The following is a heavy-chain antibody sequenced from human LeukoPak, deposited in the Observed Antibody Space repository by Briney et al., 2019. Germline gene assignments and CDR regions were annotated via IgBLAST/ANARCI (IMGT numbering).Heavy chain of an antibody. CDR3: ARDRGRNYFDY. Sequence: PSETLSLTCTASGGTISDYYWSWIRQPAGRGLEWIGRAYTNSRPNYNPSFKSRVTISLDTSMNHFSLKLGSVTAADTAVYYCARDRGRNYFDYWGQGALVTVSS. V-gene: IGHV4-4*07. CDR2: AYTNSRP. D-gene: IGHD1-14*01. J-gene: IGHJ4*02. CDR1: GGTISDYY.